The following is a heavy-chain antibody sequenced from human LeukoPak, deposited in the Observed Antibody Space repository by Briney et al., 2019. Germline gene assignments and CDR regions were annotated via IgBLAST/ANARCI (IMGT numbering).Heavy chain of an antibody. CDR2: IYHSGST. CDR3: ARDRRLWFGTFDY. J-gene: IGHJ4*02. V-gene: IGHV4-30-2*01. CDR1: GGSISSGGYY. D-gene: IGHD3-10*01. Sequence: SETLSLTCTVSGGSISSGGYYWSWIRQPPGKGLEWIGYIYHSGSTYYNPSLKSRVTISVDRSKNQFSLKLSSVTAADTAVYYCARDRRLWFGTFDYWGQGTLVTVSS.